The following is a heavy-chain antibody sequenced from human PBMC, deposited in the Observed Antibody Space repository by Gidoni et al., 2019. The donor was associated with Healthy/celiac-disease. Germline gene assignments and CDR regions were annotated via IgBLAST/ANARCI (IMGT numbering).Heavy chain of an antibody. V-gene: IGHV3-30*18. J-gene: IGHJ6*02. D-gene: IGHD3-22*01. Sequence: QVQLVDSGGGVVQPGRSLRLSCAASGSTFSSYGMHWVRQATGQGLGWVAVIAYDGNNKYYTDSVKGRFTISRDNSKNTLYLQMNGLRAEDTAVYYCAKWSITMTKPIMDVWGQGTTVTVSS. CDR2: IAYDGNNK. CDR3: AKWSITMTKPIMDV. CDR1: GSTFSSYG.